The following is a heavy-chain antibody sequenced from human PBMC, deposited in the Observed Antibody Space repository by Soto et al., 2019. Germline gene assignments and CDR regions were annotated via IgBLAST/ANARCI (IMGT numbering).Heavy chain of an antibody. CDR3: APSHTVTTDY. CDR2: INSAGSST. D-gene: IGHD4-17*01. V-gene: IGHV3-74*01. Sequence: EVQLVESGGGLVQPGGSLRLSCAASGLTFSSYWMHWVRQAPGKGLVWVSRINSAGSSTSYADSVKGRFTISRDNAKNTLYLQMNSLRAEATAVYDGAPSHTVTTDYWGQGTLVTVSS. J-gene: IGHJ4*02. CDR1: GLTFSSYW.